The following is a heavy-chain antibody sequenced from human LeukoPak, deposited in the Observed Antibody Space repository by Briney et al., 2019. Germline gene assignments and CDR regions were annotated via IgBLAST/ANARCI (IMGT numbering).Heavy chain of an antibody. CDR1: GFTFSGSA. D-gene: IGHD1-7*01. J-gene: IGHJ5*02. CDR3: TRQRAGTTYSNWFDH. Sequence: GGSLRLSCAASGFTFSGSAMHWVRQASGKGLEWVGRIRSKANSYATAYAASVKGGFTISRDDSKNTAYLQMNSLKTEDTAVYYCTRQRAGTTYSNWFDHWGQGTLVTVSS. V-gene: IGHV3-73*01. CDR2: IRSKANSYAT.